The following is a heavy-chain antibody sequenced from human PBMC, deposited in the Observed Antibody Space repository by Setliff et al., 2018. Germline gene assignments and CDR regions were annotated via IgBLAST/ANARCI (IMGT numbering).Heavy chain of an antibody. Sequence: GASVKVSCKASGYTFTTYDINWVRLAPGQGLEWMGWISVHNGRTIYAERLQARVTMTTDTSTSTAYMELRGLTSDDTAVYYCARGSDYAGTYSGGFRGQGTLVTVSS. D-gene: IGHD1-26*01. V-gene: IGHV1-18*01. CDR1: GYTFTTYD. J-gene: IGHJ4*02. CDR3: ARGSDYAGTYSGGF. CDR2: ISVHNGRT.